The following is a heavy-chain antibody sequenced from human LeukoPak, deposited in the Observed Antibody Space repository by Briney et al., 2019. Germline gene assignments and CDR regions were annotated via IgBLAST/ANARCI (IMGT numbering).Heavy chain of an antibody. CDR1: GFTFSSYS. Sequence: GSLRLSCAASGFTFSSYSMNWVRQPPGKGLEWIGEINHSGSTNYNPSLKSRVTISVDTSKNQFSLKLSSVTAADTAVYYCAASDFNSGSGWDLGGYWGQGTLVTVSS. J-gene: IGHJ4*02. V-gene: IGHV4-34*08. D-gene: IGHD6-19*01. CDR3: AASDFNSGSGWDLGGY. CDR2: INHSGST.